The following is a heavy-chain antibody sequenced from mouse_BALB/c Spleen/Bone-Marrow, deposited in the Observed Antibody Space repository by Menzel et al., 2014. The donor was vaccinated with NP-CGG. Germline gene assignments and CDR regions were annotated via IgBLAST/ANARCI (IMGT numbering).Heavy chain of an antibody. V-gene: IGHV1-69*02. CDR2: ISPSDGYT. CDR1: GYMFTSFW. CDR3: IRAGTMITTGIDY. J-gene: IGHJ2*01. Sequence: VQLQESGAELVRPGASVKLSCKASGYMFTSFWMNWVKQRPGQGLEWIGNISPSDGYTNYNQKFEDKATLTVDKSSSTAYMQLSSPTSEASAVYDGIRAGTMITTGIDYWGQGTTLTVSS. D-gene: IGHD2-4*01.